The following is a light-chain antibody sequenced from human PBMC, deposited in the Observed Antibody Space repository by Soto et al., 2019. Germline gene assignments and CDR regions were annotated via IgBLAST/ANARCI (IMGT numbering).Light chain of an antibody. J-gene: IGKJ1*01. Sequence: EIVMTQSAATPSVSPGERATLSCRASQSVSSNLAWYQQKPGQAPRLLIYGASTRATGIPARFSGSGSGTEFTLTISSLQSEDFAVYYCQQYNNFGQGTKV. CDR2: GAS. CDR1: QSVSSN. CDR3: QQYNN. V-gene: IGKV3-15*01.